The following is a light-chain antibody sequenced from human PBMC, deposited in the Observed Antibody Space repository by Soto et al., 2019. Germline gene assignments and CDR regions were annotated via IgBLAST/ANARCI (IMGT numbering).Light chain of an antibody. J-gene: IGLJ7*01. Sequence: QSVLTQPASVSGSPGQSITIPCTGTSSDVGGYKFVSWYQQHPGKAPKLIIYEVSNRPSWVSNRFSGSKSGNAASLTISGLQAEDEADYYCSSYTRSSSVVFGGGTQLTVL. V-gene: IGLV2-14*01. CDR2: EVS. CDR3: SSYTRSSSVV. CDR1: SSDVGGYKF.